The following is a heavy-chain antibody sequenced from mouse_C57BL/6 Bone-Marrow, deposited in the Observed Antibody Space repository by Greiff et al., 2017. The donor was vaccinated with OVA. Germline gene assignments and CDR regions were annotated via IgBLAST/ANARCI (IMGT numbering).Heavy chain of an antibody. Sequence: QVQLQQPGAELVRPGSSVKLSCKASGYTFTSYWMHWVKQRPIQGLEWIGNIDPSDSETHYNQKFKDKATLTVDKSSSTAYMQLSSLTSEDSAVYYCARLLEVGRFWYFDVWGTGTTVTVSS. CDR1: GYTFTSYW. V-gene: IGHV1-52*01. CDR2: IDPSDSET. J-gene: IGHJ1*03. CDR3: ARLLEVGRFWYFDV.